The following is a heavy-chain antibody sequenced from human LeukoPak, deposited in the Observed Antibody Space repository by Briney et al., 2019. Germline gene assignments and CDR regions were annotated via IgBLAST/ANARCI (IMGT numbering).Heavy chain of an antibody. CDR1: GYSFTSYW. CDR2: IYPGDSDT. J-gene: IGHJ4*02. Sequence: GESLKISCKGSGYSFTSYWIGWVRQMPGKGLEWMGIIYPGDSDTRYSPSFQGQVTISADKSISTAYLQWSSLKASDTAMYYCARVNGYCSSTSCYGPIDYWGQGTLVTVSS. D-gene: IGHD2-2*01. CDR3: ARVNGYCSSTSCYGPIDY. V-gene: IGHV5-51*01.